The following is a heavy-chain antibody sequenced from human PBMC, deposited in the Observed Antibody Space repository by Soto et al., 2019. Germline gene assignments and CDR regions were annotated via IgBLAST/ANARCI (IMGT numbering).Heavy chain of an antibody. Sequence: SVKVSCKASGGTFSSYAISWVRQAPGQGLEWMGGIIPIFGTANYAQKFQGRVTITADESTSTAYMELSSLRSEDTAVYYCARDRCYYDSSGYCPFDYWGQGTLVTVSS. CDR3: ARDRCYYDSSGYCPFDY. V-gene: IGHV1-69*13. J-gene: IGHJ4*02. D-gene: IGHD3-22*01. CDR1: GGTFSSYA. CDR2: IIPIFGTA.